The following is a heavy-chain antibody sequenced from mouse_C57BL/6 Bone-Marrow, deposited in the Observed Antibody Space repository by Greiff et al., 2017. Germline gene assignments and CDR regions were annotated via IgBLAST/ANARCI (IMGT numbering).Heavy chain of an antibody. J-gene: IGHJ1*03. D-gene: IGHD1-1*01. CDR1: GFTFSDYG. CDR2: FSSGSSTI. V-gene: IGHV5-17*01. Sequence: EVKLMESGGGLVKPGGSLKLSCAASGFTFSDYGMHWVRQAPEKGLEWVAYFSSGSSTIYYADTVKGRFTISRDNAKNTLFLQMTSLRSEETAMYYCATYYYGSSYWYFDVWGTGTTVTVSS. CDR3: ATYYYGSSYWYFDV.